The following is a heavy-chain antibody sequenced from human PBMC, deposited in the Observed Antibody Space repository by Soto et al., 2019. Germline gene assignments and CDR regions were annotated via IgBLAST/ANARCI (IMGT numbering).Heavy chain of an antibody. D-gene: IGHD3-22*01. J-gene: IGHJ4*02. CDR1: GGTFSSYA. Sequence: SVKVSCKASGGTFSSYAISWVRQAPGQGLEWMGGIIPIFGTANYAQKFQGRVTITADESTSTAYMELSSLRSEDTAVYYCATHNQLDYYDSSGYYDYWGQGTLVTVSS. CDR3: ATHNQLDYYDSSGYYDY. V-gene: IGHV1-69*13. CDR2: IIPIFGTA.